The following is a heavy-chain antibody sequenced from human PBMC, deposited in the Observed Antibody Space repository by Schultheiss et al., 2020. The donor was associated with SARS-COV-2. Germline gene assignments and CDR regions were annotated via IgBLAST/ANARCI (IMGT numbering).Heavy chain of an antibody. D-gene: IGHD3-22*01. CDR1: GFTFSSYS. J-gene: IGHJ4*02. Sequence: GGSLRLSCAASGFTFSSYSMNWVRQAPGKGLEWVSSISSSSSYIYYADSVKGRFTISRDNSKNTLYLQMNSLRAEDTAVYYCARGGLTYYYDSSGSPNFFDYWGQGTLVTVSS. CDR2: ISSSSSYI. CDR3: ARGGLTYYYDSSGSPNFFDY. V-gene: IGHV3-21*01.